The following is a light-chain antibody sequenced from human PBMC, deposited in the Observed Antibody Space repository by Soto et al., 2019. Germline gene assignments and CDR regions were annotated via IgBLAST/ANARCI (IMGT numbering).Light chain of an antibody. CDR2: GAS. CDR1: QSVSSSY. CDR3: QQYGSSPET. V-gene: IGKV3-20*01. Sequence: EIVLTQCPGTLSLSPAERATLSCRASQSVSSSYLAWYQQKPGQAPRLLIYGASSRATGIPDRFSGSGSGTDFTLTISRLEPEDFAVYYCQQYGSSPETFGQGTKVDIK. J-gene: IGKJ1*01.